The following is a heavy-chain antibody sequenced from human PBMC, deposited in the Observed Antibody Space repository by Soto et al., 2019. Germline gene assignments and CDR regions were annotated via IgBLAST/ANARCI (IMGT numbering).Heavy chain of an antibody. J-gene: IGHJ4*02. D-gene: IGHD5-18*01. CDR3: ARETDTSMVDY. V-gene: IGHV1-8*01. CDR2: LNPRNGQT. CDR1: GYNFSAYY. Sequence: QVQLVQSGAEVKKPGASVKVSCQTSGYNFSAYYFNWVRQAAGQGPEWMGWLNPRNGQTGYVQKFRGRVTMTRDTSIATIYLELSRLTSEDTAIYFCARETDTSMVDYWGQGTLVTVSS.